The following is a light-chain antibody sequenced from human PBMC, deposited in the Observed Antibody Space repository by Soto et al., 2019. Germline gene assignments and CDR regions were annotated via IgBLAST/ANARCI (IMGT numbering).Light chain of an antibody. CDR1: QDISNY. J-gene: IGKJ3*01. Sequence: TQSPSSLSASVGDRVTITCQASQDISNYLNWYQQKPGQAPRLVIYEASKRATGIPARFSGSGSGTDFTLTITNLEPEDFAVYFCQQWSRWPRETFGPGTTVDIK. CDR3: QQWSRWPRET. V-gene: IGKV3-11*01. CDR2: EAS.